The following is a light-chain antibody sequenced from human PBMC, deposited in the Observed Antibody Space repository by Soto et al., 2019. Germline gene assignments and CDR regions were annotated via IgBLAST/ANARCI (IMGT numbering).Light chain of an antibody. Sequence: QSVLTQPPSASGSPGQSVTISCAGTSSDVGDYNYVSWYQQHPGKAPKLMIYEVTKRPSGVPDRFYGSKSGNTASLTVSGLQVEDEADYYCSSHAGTKVVFGGGTKLTVL. CDR1: SSDVGDYNY. V-gene: IGLV2-8*01. CDR3: SSHAGTKVV. J-gene: IGLJ2*01. CDR2: EVT.